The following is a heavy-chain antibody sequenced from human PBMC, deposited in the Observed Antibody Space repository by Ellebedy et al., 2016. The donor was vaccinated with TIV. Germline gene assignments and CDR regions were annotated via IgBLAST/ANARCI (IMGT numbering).Heavy chain of an antibody. CDR1: GFTFSTYW. D-gene: IGHD5-18*01. CDR2: IKQDGSER. Sequence: PGGSLRLACAPYGFTFSTYWMSWDRQTAGEVLEWVANIKQDGSERYYVDSVKGRFTISRDSAKSSLYLQMNSLRAEDTAVYYCARSPSGDTGMVLSYFYYGLDVWGQGTAVTVSS. CDR3: ARSPSGDTGMVLSYFYYGLDV. V-gene: IGHV3-7*04. J-gene: IGHJ6*02.